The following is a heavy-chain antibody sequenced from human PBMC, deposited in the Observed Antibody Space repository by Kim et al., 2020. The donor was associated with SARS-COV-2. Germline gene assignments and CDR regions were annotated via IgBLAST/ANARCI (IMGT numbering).Heavy chain of an antibody. CDR2: IFYSGTTT. D-gene: IGHD3-10*01. Sequence: SETLSLTCTVSGGSISYYYWSWIRQSPGKGLEWIGYIFYSGTTTKYNPSLKSRVTISVDRSKNQLSLRLSSVTAADTAIYYCAREGSMDRGIISHYYAM. CDR3: AREGSMDRGIISHYYAM. V-gene: IGHV4-59*13. J-gene: IGHJ6*01. CDR1: GGSISYYY.